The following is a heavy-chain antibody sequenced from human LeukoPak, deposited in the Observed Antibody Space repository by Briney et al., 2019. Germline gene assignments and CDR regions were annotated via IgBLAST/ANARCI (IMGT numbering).Heavy chain of an antibody. D-gene: IGHD4-23*01. CDR1: GGSISSGDYY. CDR3: ARDPLNEGNHLDY. J-gene: IGHJ4*02. V-gene: IGHV4-30-4*01. CDR2: IYYSGST. Sequence: SETLSLTCTVSGGSISSGDYYWSWIRQPPGKGLEWIGYIYYSGSTYYNPSLKSRVTISVDTSKNQFSLKLSSVTAADTAVYYCARDPLNEGNHLDYWGQGTLVTVSS.